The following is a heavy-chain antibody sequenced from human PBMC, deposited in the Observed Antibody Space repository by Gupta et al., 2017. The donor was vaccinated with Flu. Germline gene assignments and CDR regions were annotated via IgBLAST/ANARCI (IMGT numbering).Heavy chain of an antibody. V-gene: IGHV1-69*01. D-gene: IGHD5-12*01. CDR2: IIPIFGMT. Sequence: QVQLVQSGVEVKKPGSSVKVPCKASGGTFSSYAITWVRQAPGQGLEWVGSIIPIFGMTKDAQNLQGRVTITADESTITAYMEVSSLSSGDTAVYYCASGDSGYARFDSWGQGTLVTVSS. CDR1: GGTFSSYA. CDR3: ASGDSGYARFDS. J-gene: IGHJ4*02.